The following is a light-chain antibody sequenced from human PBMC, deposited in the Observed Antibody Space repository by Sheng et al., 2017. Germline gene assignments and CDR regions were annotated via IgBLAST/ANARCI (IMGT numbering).Light chain of an antibody. V-gene: IGKV3-20*01. J-gene: IGKJ2*01. CDR2: GAS. CDR3: QQYGSSLYT. CDR1: QSVSSSY. Sequence: EIVLTQSPGTLSLSPEERATLSCRASQSVSSSYLAWYQQKPGQAPRVLIYGASSRATGIPDRFSGSGSGTDFTLTISRLEPEDFAVYYCQQYGSSLYTFGQGTKLEI.